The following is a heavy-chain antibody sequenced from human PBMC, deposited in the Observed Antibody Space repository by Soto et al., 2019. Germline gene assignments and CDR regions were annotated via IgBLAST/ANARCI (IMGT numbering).Heavy chain of an antibody. CDR3: ARVRGDAAFDY. CDR1: GGSISSGDDY. CDR2: IYHSGAT. J-gene: IGHJ4*02. D-gene: IGHD3-10*01. V-gene: IGHV4-30-4*01. Sequence: QVQLQESGPGLVKPSQTLSLTCTVSGGSISSGDDYWSWIRQPPGKGLEWIGYIYHSGATYYNPSLKRRVNISVDRPKNQFSLKLNSVTAADTAVYYCARVRGDAAFDYWGQGTLVTVSS.